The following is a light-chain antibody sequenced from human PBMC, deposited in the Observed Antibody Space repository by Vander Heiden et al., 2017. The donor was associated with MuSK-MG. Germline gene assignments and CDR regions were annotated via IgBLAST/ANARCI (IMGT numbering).Light chain of an antibody. CDR2: DVS. Sequence: QSALTQPASVSGSPGQSITISCTGTSSDVGGYNYVSWYQHNPGKAPKLMIYDVSNRPSGGSNRFSGSKSGNTASLTISGLQAEDEADYYCSSYTSSSTLNVVFGGGTKLTVL. CDR3: SSYTSSSTLNVV. J-gene: IGLJ2*01. V-gene: IGLV2-14*03. CDR1: SSDVGGYNY.